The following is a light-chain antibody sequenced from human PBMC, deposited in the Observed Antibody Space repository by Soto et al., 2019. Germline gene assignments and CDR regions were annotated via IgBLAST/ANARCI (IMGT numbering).Light chain of an antibody. Sequence: IVLTQSPGTLSLSPGERATLSCRASQSVGSNFLAWYQQKLGQAPRILIYAASNRASGIPDRFCGSGSGSDFTLTISRLEPEDFAVYYCQQYGSPPWAFGQGTRVEI. V-gene: IGKV3-20*01. CDR1: QSVGSNF. CDR3: QQYGSPPWA. J-gene: IGKJ1*01. CDR2: AAS.